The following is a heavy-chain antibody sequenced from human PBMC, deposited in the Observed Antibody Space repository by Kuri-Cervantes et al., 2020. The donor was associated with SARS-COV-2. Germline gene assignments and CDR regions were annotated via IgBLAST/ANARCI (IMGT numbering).Heavy chain of an antibody. Sequence: SETLSLTCTVSGGSIISSTFYWGWIRQPPVKGLEGIGSIDYSGSTYYNPSLKSRVTISVDTSKNQFSLKLSSVTAADTAVYYCARRKYAGYMDVWGKGATVTVSS. CDR1: GGSIISSTFY. V-gene: IGHV4-39*01. D-gene: IGHD2-2*01. J-gene: IGHJ6*03. CDR2: IDYSGST. CDR3: ARRKYAGYMDV.